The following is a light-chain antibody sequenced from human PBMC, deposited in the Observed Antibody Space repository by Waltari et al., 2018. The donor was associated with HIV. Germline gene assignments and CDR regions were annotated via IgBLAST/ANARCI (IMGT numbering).Light chain of an antibody. J-gene: IGLJ3*02. CDR1: GSTPGHNY. V-gene: IGLV1-51*01. CDR2: DND. CDR3: GTWDSTLSVWV. Sequence: QSVLTQPPSVSAAPGQKVTISCSASGSTPGHNYVLWYQQLPGTAPKLLIYDNDKRPSWIPDRFSGSKSGASATLGITGLQTEDEADYYCGTWDSTLSVWVFGGGTKLTVL.